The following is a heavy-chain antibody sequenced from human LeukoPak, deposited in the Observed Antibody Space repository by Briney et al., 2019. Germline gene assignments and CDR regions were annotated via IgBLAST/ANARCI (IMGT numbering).Heavy chain of an antibody. J-gene: IGHJ4*02. CDR1: GYTFTGYY. D-gene: IGHD1-26*01. V-gene: IGHV1-2*02. CDR3: ARIQEWENFDY. CDR2: INPNSGGT. Sequence: ASVKVSCKASGYTFTGYYMHWVRPAPGQGLEWMGWINPNSGGTNYAQKFQGRVTMTRNTSTRTAYMELSSLRSEDTAVYYCARIQEWENFDYWGQGTLVTVSS.